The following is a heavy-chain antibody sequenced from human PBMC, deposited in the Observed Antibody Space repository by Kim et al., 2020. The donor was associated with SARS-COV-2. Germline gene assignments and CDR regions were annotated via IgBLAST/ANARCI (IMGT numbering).Heavy chain of an antibody. CDR2: LNPNSGNT. Sequence: ASVKVSCKASGYTFTSYDINWVRQATGQGLEWMGWLNPNSGNTGYAQQFQGRVTMTRNTSISIAYKELSSLRSEDTAVYYCARVDVGYCSSTSCSYAFDIWGQRKMVSVSS. J-gene: IGHJ3*02. D-gene: IGHD2-2*01. CDR1: GYTFTSYD. V-gene: IGHV1-8*01. CDR3: ARVDVGYCSSTSCSYAFDI.